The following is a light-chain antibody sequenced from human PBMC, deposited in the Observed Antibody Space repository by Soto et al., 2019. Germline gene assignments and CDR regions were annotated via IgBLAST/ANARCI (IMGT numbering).Light chain of an antibody. V-gene: IGKV1-39*01. CDR2: AAS. CDR1: QSISTY. Sequence: DIQVTQSPSSLSASVGDRVTISCRASQSISTYLNWYQHKPGKAPKLLIHAASSLRSGVPSRFSGSGSGTDFIFNITSLEPEDFAMYYCLHYGTAQWTFGQGTKVDIK. CDR3: LHYGTAQWT. J-gene: IGKJ1*01.